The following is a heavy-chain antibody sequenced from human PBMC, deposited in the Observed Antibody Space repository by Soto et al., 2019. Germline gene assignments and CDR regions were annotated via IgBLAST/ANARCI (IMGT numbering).Heavy chain of an antibody. J-gene: IGHJ5*02. D-gene: IGHD3-10*01. V-gene: IGHV3-23*01. CDR1: GFTFGTTD. Sequence: QLLQSGGGLVQPGGSLTLSCAASGFTFGTTDMSWVRQAPGEGLEWVSTIDGSGGITYYAASVKGRFTISRDNSRNTVYLQMNSLRGDETALYYCVKNSGWFNTWGQGALVTVSS. CDR3: VKNSGWFNT. CDR2: IDGSGGIT.